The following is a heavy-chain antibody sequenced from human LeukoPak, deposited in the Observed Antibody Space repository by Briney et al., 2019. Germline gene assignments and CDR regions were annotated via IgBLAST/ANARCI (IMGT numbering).Heavy chain of an antibody. CDR3: ARGYGEIDY. CDR2: IGSSSSYI. D-gene: IGHD4-17*01. V-gene: IGHV3-21*01. J-gene: IGHJ4*02. CDR1: GFTFSSYS. Sequence: GGSLRLSCAASGFTFSSYSMNWVRQAPGKGLEWVSSIGSSSSYIYYADSVKGRFTISRDNAKNSLYLQMNSLRAEDTAVYYCARGYGEIDYWGQGTLVTVSS.